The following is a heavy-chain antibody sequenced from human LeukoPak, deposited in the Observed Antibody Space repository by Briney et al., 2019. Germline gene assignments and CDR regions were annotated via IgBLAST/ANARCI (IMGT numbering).Heavy chain of an antibody. CDR1: GGSFSGYY. V-gene: IGHV4-34*01. CDR3: AARRGRY. J-gene: IGHJ4*02. Sequence: SETLSLTCAVYGGSFSGYYWSWIRQPPGKGLEWIGEINHSGSTNYNPSLKSRVTISVDTSKNQFSLKLSSVTAADTAVYYCAARRGRYWGQGTLVTVSS. D-gene: IGHD1-14*01. CDR2: INHSGST.